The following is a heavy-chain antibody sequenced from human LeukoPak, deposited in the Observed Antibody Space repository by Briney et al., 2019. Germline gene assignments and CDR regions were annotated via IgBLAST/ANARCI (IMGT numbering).Heavy chain of an antibody. CDR2: IRWNSGSI. CDR1: GFTFDEFA. CDR3: AKDLSVAGTEGFDY. V-gene: IGHV3-9*01. J-gene: IGHJ4*02. Sequence: PGGSLRLSCAASGFTFDEFAMQWVRQVPGKGLEWVSGIRWNSGSIGYADSVKGRFTISRDNAKNSLYLQMKSLRAEDTALYYCAKDLSVAGTEGFDYWGQGTLVTVSS. D-gene: IGHD6-19*01.